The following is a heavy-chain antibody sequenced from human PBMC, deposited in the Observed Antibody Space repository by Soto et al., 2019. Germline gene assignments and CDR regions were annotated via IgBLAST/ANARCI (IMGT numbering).Heavy chain of an antibody. D-gene: IGHD5-18*01. CDR2: ISYDGTDK. J-gene: IGHJ6*02. Sequence: GSLRLSCAASGFTFSSYGIHWVRQAPGKGLEWVALISYDGTDKYYADSVKGRFTISRDNSKNTLYLQMSSLGPEDTAVYYCVKERYAQLWLEDYGMDVWGQGTTVTVSS. V-gene: IGHV3-30*18. CDR3: VKERYAQLWLEDYGMDV. CDR1: GFTFSSYG.